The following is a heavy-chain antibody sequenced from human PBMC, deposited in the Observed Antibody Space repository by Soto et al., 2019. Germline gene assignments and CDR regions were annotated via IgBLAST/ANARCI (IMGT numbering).Heavy chain of an antibody. CDR2: INHSGST. J-gene: IGHJ4*02. Sequence: SETLSLTCAVYGGSFSGYYWSWIRQPPGKGLEWIGEINHSGSTNYNPSLKSRVTISVDTSKNQFSLKLSSVTAADTAVYYCARGITGTYAYFDYWGQGTLVTVSS. D-gene: IGHD1-20*01. CDR3: ARGITGTYAYFDY. V-gene: IGHV4-34*01. CDR1: GGSFSGYY.